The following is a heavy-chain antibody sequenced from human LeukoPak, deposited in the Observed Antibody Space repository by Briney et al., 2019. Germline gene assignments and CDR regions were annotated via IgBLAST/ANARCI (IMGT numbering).Heavy chain of an antibody. CDR2: IHDGGST. CDR1: GGSISSGGYY. CDR3: ARETPYNWNYDYYYYMDV. D-gene: IGHD1-20*01. J-gene: IGHJ6*03. V-gene: IGHV4-30-2*01. Sequence: PSQTLSLTCTVSGGSISSGGYYWSWIRQPPGKGLEWIGFIHDGGSTSYNSSLKSRVAISVDRSKNQFSLKLSSVTAADTAVYYCARETPYNWNYDYYYYMDVWGKGTTVTVSS.